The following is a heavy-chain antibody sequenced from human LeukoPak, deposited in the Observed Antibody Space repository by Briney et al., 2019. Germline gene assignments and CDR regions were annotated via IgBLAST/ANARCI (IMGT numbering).Heavy chain of an antibody. D-gene: IGHD4-17*01. V-gene: IGHV3-21*01. CDR3: ARGQPHDYGDYGANFDY. CDR1: GFTFSSYS. CDR2: ISSSSSYI. Sequence: GGSLRLSCAASGFTFSSYSMNWVRQAPGKGLEWVSSISSSSSYIYYADSVKGRFTISRDNAKNSLYLQMNSLRAEDTAVYYCARGQPHDYGDYGANFDYWGQGTQVTVSS. J-gene: IGHJ4*02.